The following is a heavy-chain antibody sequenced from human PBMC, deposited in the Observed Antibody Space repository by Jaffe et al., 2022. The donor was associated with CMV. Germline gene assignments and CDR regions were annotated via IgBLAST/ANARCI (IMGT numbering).Heavy chain of an antibody. Sequence: EVQLVESGGGLVQPGRSLRLSCTTSGFTFGDYAMSWVRQAPGKGLEWVGFIRSKAYGGTAEYAASVKDRFTVSRDDSKSLAYLQMDSLKTEDTAVYYCTRDSSGYYSTQLAYWGQGTLVTVSS. CDR2: IRSKAYGGTA. V-gene: IGHV3-49*04. J-gene: IGHJ4*02. D-gene: IGHD3-22*01. CDR1: GFTFGDYA. CDR3: TRDSSGYYSTQLAY.